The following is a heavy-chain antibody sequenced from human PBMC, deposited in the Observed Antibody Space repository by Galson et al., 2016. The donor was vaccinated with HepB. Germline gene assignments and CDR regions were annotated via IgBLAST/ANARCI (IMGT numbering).Heavy chain of an antibody. CDR2: INQGGGEK. J-gene: IGHJ4*02. V-gene: IGHV3-7*03. CDR3: ANHRG. CDR1: GFTLSSSA. D-gene: IGHD1-14*01. Sequence: SLRLSCAASGFTLSSSAMSWVRQAPGKGLEWVANINQGGGEKYYVDSVKGRFTISRDNSKNSLYLQMNSLRAEDTAVYYCANHRGWGQGTLVTVSS.